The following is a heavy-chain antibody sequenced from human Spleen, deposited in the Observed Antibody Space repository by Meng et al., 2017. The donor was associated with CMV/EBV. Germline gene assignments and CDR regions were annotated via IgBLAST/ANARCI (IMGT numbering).Heavy chain of an antibody. J-gene: IGHJ6*02. CDR2: IKQDGSEK. CDR1: GFSFSTYS. CDR3: AREVGDIVVVPAAIWTYYYGMDV. Sequence: GESLKISCAASGFSFSTYSLNWVRQAPGKGLEWVANIKQDGSEKYYVDSVKGRFAISRDNAKNSLYLQMNSLRAEDTAVYYCAREVGDIVVVPAAIWTYYYGMDVWGQGTTVTVSS. V-gene: IGHV3-7*01. D-gene: IGHD2-2*02.